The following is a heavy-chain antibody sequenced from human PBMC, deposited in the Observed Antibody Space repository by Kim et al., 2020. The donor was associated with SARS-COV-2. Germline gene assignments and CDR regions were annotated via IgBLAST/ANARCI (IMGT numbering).Heavy chain of an antibody. Sequence: GGSLRLSCAASGFSFSRYWMSWVRQAPGKGLEWVANTNQGESQRYYVDSVKGRFTISRDNAKNSLFLQMNNLRVEDTAVYYCAADDYGPGSFGGQGTLVIVSS. CDR2: TNQGESQR. J-gene: IGHJ4*02. V-gene: IGHV3-7*03. D-gene: IGHD4-17*01. CDR3: AADDYGPGSF. CDR1: GFSFSRYW.